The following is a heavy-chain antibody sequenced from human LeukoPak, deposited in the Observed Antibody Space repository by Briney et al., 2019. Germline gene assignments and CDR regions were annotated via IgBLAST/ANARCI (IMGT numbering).Heavy chain of an antibody. Sequence: GGSLRLSCAASGHTFSSYAMSWVRQAPGKGLEWVSAISGSSGRTYYADSVKGRFTISRDNSKNTLYLQMNSLRAEDTAVYFCAKEASGSYSDYWGQGTLVTVSS. V-gene: IGHV3-23*01. CDR3: AKEASGSYSDY. D-gene: IGHD1-26*01. CDR2: ISGSSGRT. J-gene: IGHJ4*02. CDR1: GHTFSSYA.